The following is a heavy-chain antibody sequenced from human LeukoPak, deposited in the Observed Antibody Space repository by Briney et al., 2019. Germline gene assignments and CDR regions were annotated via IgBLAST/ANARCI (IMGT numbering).Heavy chain of an antibody. Sequence: PGGSLRLSCAASGFTFSSYSMNWVRQAPGKGLEWVAVISYDGSNKYYADSVKGRFTISRDNSKNTLYLQMNSLRAEDTAVYYCAKVTSPIAAAGPDYWGQGTLVTVSS. V-gene: IGHV3-30*18. CDR3: AKVTSPIAAAGPDY. CDR2: ISYDGSNK. J-gene: IGHJ4*02. CDR1: GFTFSSYS. D-gene: IGHD6-13*01.